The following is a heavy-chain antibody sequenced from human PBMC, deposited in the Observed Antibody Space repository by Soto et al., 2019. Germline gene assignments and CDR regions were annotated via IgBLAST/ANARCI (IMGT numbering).Heavy chain of an antibody. CDR2: ISGSGGST. CDR1: GFTFSSYA. J-gene: IGHJ6*02. D-gene: IGHD5-18*01. V-gene: IGHV3-23*01. CDR3: AKDQADTAMVISYYGMDV. Sequence: GGSLRLSCAASGFTFSSYAMSWVRQAPGKGLEWVSAISGSGGSTYYADSVKGRFTISRDNSKNTLYLQMNSLRAEDTAVYYCAKDQADTAMVISYYGMDVWGQGTTVTVSS.